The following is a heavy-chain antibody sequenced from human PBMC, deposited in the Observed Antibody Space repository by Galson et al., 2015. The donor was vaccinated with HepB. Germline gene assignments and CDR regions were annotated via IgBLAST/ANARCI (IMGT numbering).Heavy chain of an antibody. CDR1: GFTVSSNY. D-gene: IGHD3-22*01. CDR2: IYSGGST. Sequence: SLRLSCAASGFTVSSNYMSWVRQAPGKGLEWVSVIYSGGSTYYADSVKGRFTISRDNSKNTLYLQMNSLRTEDTAVYYCARSGKYYYDSSGYKDPLDYWGQGTLVTVSS. J-gene: IGHJ4*02. V-gene: IGHV3-53*01. CDR3: ARSGKYYYDSSGYKDPLDY.